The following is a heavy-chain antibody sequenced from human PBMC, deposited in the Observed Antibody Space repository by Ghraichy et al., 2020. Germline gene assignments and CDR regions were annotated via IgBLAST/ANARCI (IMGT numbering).Heavy chain of an antibody. V-gene: IGHV1-18*01. CDR1: GYTFTSYG. Sequence: ASVKVSCKASGYTFTSYGISWVRQAPGQGLEWMGWISAYNGNTNYAQKLQGRVTMTTDTSTSTAYMELRSLRSDDTAVYYCARDHQLVYYDFWSGYYTGKPYYFDYWGQGTLVTVSS. CDR2: ISAYNGNT. D-gene: IGHD3-3*01. J-gene: IGHJ4*02. CDR3: ARDHQLVYYDFWSGYYTGKPYYFDY.